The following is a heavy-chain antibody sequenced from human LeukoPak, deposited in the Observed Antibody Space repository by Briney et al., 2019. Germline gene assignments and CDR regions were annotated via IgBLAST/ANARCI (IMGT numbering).Heavy chain of an antibody. V-gene: IGHV4-34*01. CDR1: GGSFSGYY. J-gene: IGHJ6*03. CDR2: INHSGST. CDR3: ARGHGPDIVVVPAAYYYMDV. Sequence: PSETLSLTCAVYGGSFSGYYWSWIRQPPGKGLEWIGEINHSGSTNYNPSLKSRVTISVDTSKNQFSLKLSSVTAADTAVYYCARGHGPDIVVVPAAYYYMDVWGKGTTVTVS. D-gene: IGHD2-2*01.